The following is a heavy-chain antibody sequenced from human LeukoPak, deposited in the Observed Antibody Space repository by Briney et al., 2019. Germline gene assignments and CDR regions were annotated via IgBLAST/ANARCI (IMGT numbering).Heavy chain of an antibody. CDR3: ARDLGSGSYPRGY. J-gene: IGHJ4*02. CDR2: MNPNSGNT. Sequence: ASVKVSCKASGYTFTSYDINWVRQATGQGLEWMGWMNPNSGNTGYAQKFQGRVTMTRDTSISTAYMELSRLRSDDTAVYYCARDLGSGSYPRGYWGQGTLVTVSS. CDR1: GYTFTSYD. V-gene: IGHV1-8*02. D-gene: IGHD3-10*01.